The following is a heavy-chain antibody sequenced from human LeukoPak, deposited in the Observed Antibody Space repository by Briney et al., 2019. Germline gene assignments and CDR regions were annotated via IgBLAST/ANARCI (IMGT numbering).Heavy chain of an antibody. V-gene: IGHV4-61*01. J-gene: IGHJ5*02. D-gene: IGHD3-16*01. CDR2: IYYSGST. Sequence: SETLSLTCSVSGGSVSSGSYYWNWIRQPPGKGLEWIGYIYYSGSTNYNPSLKSRVTISIDTSKNQFSLKLSSVTAADTAVYYCATPAPPGGWFAPGGRGPLVTAPS. CDR1: GGSVSSGSYY. CDR3: ATPAPPGGWFAP.